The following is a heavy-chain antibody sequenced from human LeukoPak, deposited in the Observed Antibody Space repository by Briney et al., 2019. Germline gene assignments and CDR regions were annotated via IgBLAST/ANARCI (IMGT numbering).Heavy chain of an antibody. Sequence: GGSLRLSCAASGFTFSSYGMNWVHQAPGKGLEWVSYISSTASTIYYADSVKGRFTISRGNAKNSLFLQMNSLRAEDTAVYYCARDVTYYGADWFDPWGQGTLVTVSS. J-gene: IGHJ5*02. CDR3: ARDVTYYGADWFDP. CDR2: ISSTASTI. V-gene: IGHV3-48*04. D-gene: IGHD4-17*01. CDR1: GFTFSSYG.